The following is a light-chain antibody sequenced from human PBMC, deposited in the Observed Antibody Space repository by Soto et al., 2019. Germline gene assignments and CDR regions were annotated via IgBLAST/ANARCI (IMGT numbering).Light chain of an antibody. V-gene: IGLV7-43*01. CDR1: TGAVTSGYY. CDR3: LVYYDGVWV. CDR2: STN. Sequence: QTVVTQEPSLTVSPGGTVTLTCASSTGAVTSGYYTNWFQQKPEQAPRALIYSTNNKHSWTPARFSGSLLGDKAALTLSGVQPEDEADYYCLVYYDGVWVFGGGTKLTVL. J-gene: IGLJ3*02.